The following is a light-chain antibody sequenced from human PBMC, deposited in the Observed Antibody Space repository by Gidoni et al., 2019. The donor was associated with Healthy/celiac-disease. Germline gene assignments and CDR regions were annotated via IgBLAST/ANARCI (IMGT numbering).Light chain of an antibody. Sequence: ESVLTQSPATLSLSPGERATLSCSASQSVSSYLAWYQQKPGQAPRLLIYDASTSGSGTDFTLPISSLEPEDFAVYYCQQRRNWPPWTFGQGTKVEIK. V-gene: IGKV3-11*01. CDR3: QQRRNWPPWT. CDR1: QSVSSY. J-gene: IGKJ1*01. CDR2: DAS.